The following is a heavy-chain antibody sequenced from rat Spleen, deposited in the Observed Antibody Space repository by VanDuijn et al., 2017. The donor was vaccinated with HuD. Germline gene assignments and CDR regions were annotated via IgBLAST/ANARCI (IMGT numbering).Heavy chain of an antibody. CDR3: ARRHYGYTDYFDY. CDR2: IWTGGTT. D-gene: IGHD1-9*01. Sequence: QVQLKESGPGLVQPSQTLSLTCTVSGFSLTNYHVGWVRQSPGKGLEWMGVIWTGGTTAYHSSFNSRLSVSRDISKSQVFLRMNSLQTEDTATYYCARRHYGYTDYFDYWGQGVMVTVSS. CDR1: GFSLTNYH. V-gene: IGHV2-43*01. J-gene: IGHJ2*01.